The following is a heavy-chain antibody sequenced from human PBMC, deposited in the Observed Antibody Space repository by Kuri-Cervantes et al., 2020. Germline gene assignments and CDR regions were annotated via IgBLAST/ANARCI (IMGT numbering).Heavy chain of an antibody. V-gene: IGHV3-15*01. CDR3: ARENSGSYPIDY. J-gene: IGHJ4*02. CDR2: IKSKTDGGTT. D-gene: IGHD1-26*01. Sequence: GESLKISCAASGFTFSNTWMSWVRQAPGKGLEWVGRIKSKTDGGTTDYAAPVKGRFTISRDDSKNTLYLQMNSLRDEDTAVYYCARENSGSYPIDYWGQGTLVTVSS. CDR1: GFTFSNTW.